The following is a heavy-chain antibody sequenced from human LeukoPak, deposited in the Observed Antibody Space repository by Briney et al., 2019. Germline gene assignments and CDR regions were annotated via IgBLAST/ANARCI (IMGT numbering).Heavy chain of an antibody. J-gene: IGHJ4*02. CDR3: ARGPVYYDFWSGQGDY. CDR1: GFTFENFD. CDR2: ISYDGSNK. D-gene: IGHD3-3*01. V-gene: IGHV3-30*03. Sequence: GGSLRLSCAASGFTFENFDMHWVRQAPGEGLEWVAFISYDGSNKYYADSVKGRFTISRDNPKNTLYVQMNSLRAEDTAVYYCARGPVYYDFWSGQGDYWGQGTLVTVSS.